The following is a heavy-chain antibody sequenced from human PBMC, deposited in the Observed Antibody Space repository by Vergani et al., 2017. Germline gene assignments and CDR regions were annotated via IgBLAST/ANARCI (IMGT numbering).Heavy chain of an antibody. V-gene: IGHV3-11*01. Sequence: QVQLVESGGGLVKPGGSLRLSCAASGFTFSDYYMSWIRQAPGKGLEWVSGISWNSGSIGYADSVKGRFTISRDNSKNTLYLQMNSLRSEDTAVYYCAKGRTVTSFADWYLDLWGRGTLVTVSS. CDR3: AKGRTVTSFADWYLDL. D-gene: IGHD4-17*01. CDR1: GFTFSDYY. J-gene: IGHJ2*01. CDR2: ISWNSGSI.